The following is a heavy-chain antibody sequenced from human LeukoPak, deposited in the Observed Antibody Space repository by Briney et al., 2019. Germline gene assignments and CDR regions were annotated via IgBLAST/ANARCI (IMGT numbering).Heavy chain of an antibody. CDR1: GGSVSSGGYS. D-gene: IGHD6-19*01. J-gene: IGHJ5*01. V-gene: IGHV4-39*07. CDR2: LHSSGST. Sequence: SETPSLTCTVSGGSVSSGGYSWAWIRQPQGKGLEWIGTLHSSGSTNYGSSLKSRVSMSADSSKNQFSLRLTSVTAADTAAYFCARRSSGWPNNWFDSWGQGTLVTVSS. CDR3: ARRSSGWPNNWFDS.